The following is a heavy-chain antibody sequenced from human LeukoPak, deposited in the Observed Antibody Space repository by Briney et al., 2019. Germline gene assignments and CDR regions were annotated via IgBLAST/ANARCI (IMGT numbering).Heavy chain of an antibody. Sequence: ASVKVSCKASGGTFSSYAISWVRQAPGQGLEWMGGIIPIFGTANYAQKFQGRVTITTDESTSTAYMELSSLRSEDTAVYYCARDDRLEWSRFDPWGQGTLVTVSS. CDR1: GGTFSSYA. V-gene: IGHV1-69*05. D-gene: IGHD3-3*01. CDR2: IIPIFGTA. J-gene: IGHJ5*02. CDR3: ARDDRLEWSRFDP.